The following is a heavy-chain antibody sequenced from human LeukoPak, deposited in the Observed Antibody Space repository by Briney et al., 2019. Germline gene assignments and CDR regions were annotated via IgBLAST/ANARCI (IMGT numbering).Heavy chain of an antibody. CDR2: ISPTGSTT. D-gene: IGHD6-6*01. CDR1: GFSFSGHW. Sequence: GGSLRLSCIASGFSFSGHWMHWARQLPWKGLVWVSRISPTGSTTSYADSVKGRFTASRDNAKNTLYLQVNNLRAEDTAVYYCARGPNSNWSGLDFWGQGTLLTVSS. CDR3: ARGPNSNWSGLDF. V-gene: IGHV3-74*01. J-gene: IGHJ4*02.